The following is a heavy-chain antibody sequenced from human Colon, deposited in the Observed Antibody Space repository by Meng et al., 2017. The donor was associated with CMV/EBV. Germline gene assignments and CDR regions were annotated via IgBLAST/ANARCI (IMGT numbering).Heavy chain of an antibody. CDR1: GDSVSSASYY. Sequence: SETLSLTCTVSGDSVSSASYYWSWIRQPPGRELEWIGHIHSTGRTSYNPSLKSRVTIAVETSKNQFSLRLNSLSAADTAVYYCARVAYCSSTSCFPDHWGQGTLVTVS. CDR2: IHSTGRT. CDR3: ARVAYCSSTSCFPDH. J-gene: IGHJ4*02. V-gene: IGHV4-61*01. D-gene: IGHD2-2*01.